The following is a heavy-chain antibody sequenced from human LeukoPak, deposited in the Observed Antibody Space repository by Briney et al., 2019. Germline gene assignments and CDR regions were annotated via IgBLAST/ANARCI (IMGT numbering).Heavy chain of an antibody. Sequence: SETLSLTCSVSGGSISNYYWSWIRQPPGKGLEFIGYTYYTGRADYNPSLKSRVTMSVDTSKNHFSLKLTSVTAADTAVYFCARGDYSDSQRFDPWGQGILVTVSS. CDR3: ARGDYSDSQRFDP. CDR1: GGSISNYY. V-gene: IGHV4-59*01. J-gene: IGHJ5*02. D-gene: IGHD3-22*01. CDR2: TYYTGRA.